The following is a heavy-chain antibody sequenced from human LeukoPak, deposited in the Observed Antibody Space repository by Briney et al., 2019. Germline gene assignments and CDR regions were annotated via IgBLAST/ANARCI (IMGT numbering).Heavy chain of an antibody. CDR3: ARQNLVAAATPSYGMDV. V-gene: IGHV4-39*01. J-gene: IGHJ6*02. CDR2: IYYSGST. Sequence: SVPLSRPSPVSGGSTSSSSYYWGWIRPPPGKGREWIGIIYYSGSTYYNPSLKSRVTISVDTSKNQFSLKLSSVTAADTAVYYCARQNLVAAATPSYGMDVWGQGTTVTVSS. CDR1: GGSTSSSSYY. D-gene: IGHD2-15*01.